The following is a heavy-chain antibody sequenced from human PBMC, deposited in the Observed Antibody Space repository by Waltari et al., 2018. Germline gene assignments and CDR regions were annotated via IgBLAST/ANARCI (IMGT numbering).Heavy chain of an antibody. CDR1: GGSFSGYY. D-gene: IGHD3-3*01. CDR3: ARLAGDYDFWSGYDY. V-gene: IGHV4-34*01. J-gene: IGHJ4*02. Sequence: QVQLQQWGAGLLKPSETLSLTCAVYGGSFSGYYWSWIRQPPGKGLEWIGEINLSGSTNYNPSLKGRVTISVDTSKNQFSLKLSSVTAADTAVYYCARLAGDYDFWSGYDYWGQGTLVTVSS. CDR2: INLSGST.